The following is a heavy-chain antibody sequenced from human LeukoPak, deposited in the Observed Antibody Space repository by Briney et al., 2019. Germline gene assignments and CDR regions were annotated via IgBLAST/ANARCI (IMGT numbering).Heavy chain of an antibody. CDR3: PRKYDSSGYFDH. J-gene: IGHJ4*02. V-gene: IGHV3-23*01. Sequence: GGSLRLSCIASGFSFSGYAMSWVRQAPGKGLEWVSAISGGGDAAYYADSVKGRFTISRDNSKNTLYLQMNSLRAEDTAVYYCPRKYDSSGYFDHWGRGTLVTVSS. D-gene: IGHD3-22*01. CDR1: GFSFSGYA. CDR2: ISGGGDAA.